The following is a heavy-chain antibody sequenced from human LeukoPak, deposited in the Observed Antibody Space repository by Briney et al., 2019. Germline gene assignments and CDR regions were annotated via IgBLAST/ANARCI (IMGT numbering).Heavy chain of an antibody. CDR3: ARVQSADSSGLSFDY. Sequence: SETLSLTCADYGGSFSGYYWSWIRQPPGKGLEWIGEINHSGSTNYNPSLKSRVTISVDTSKNQFSLKLSSVTAADTAVYYCARVQSADSSGLSFDYWGQGTLVTVSS. CDR2: INHSGST. D-gene: IGHD3-22*01. V-gene: IGHV4-34*01. CDR1: GGSFSGYY. J-gene: IGHJ4*02.